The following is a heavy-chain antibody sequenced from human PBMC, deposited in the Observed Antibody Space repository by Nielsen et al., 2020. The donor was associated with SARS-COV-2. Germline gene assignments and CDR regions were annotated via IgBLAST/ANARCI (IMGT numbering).Heavy chain of an antibody. CDR3: ATDSGDYGDYYYGMDV. CDR1: GFTFDDYA. Sequence: SLKISCAASGFTFDDYAMHWVRQAPGKGLEWVSGISWHSGSIGYADSVKGRFTISRDNAKNSLYLQMNSLRAEDTALYYCATDSGDYGDYYYGMDVWGQGTTVTVSS. D-gene: IGHD4-17*01. J-gene: IGHJ6*02. CDR2: ISWHSGSI. V-gene: IGHV3-9*01.